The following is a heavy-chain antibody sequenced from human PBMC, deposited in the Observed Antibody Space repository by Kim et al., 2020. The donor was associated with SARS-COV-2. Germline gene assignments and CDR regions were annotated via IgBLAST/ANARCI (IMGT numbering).Heavy chain of an antibody. D-gene: IGHD1-26*01. J-gene: IGHJ4*02. Sequence: YYNPSLKSRVTISGDTSKNPFSLKLSSVTAADTAVYYCASPSGGYPRALGYWGQGTLVTVSS. V-gene: IGHV4-39*01. CDR3: ASPSGGYPRALGY.